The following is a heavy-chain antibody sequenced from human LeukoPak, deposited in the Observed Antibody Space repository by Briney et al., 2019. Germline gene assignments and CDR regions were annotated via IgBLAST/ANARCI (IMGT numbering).Heavy chain of an antibody. Sequence: GGSLRLSCAASGFTFRSYGMHWGRQAPGRGLEWVAVIWYDGSNKYYADSVKGRFTISRDNSKNTLYLQMNSLRVEDTAVYYCARDVYGDAHCDYWGQGTLVTVSS. V-gene: IGHV3-33*01. D-gene: IGHD4-17*01. CDR3: ARDVYGDAHCDY. CDR2: IWYDGSNK. CDR1: GFTFRSYG. J-gene: IGHJ4*02.